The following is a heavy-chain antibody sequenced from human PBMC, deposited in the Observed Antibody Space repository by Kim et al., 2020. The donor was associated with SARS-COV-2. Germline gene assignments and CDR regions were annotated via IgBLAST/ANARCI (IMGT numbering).Heavy chain of an antibody. CDR3: ANQCSGGSCYFDY. V-gene: IGHV3-23*01. Sequence: GGSLRLSCAASGFTFSSYAMSWVRQAPGKGLEWVSAISGSGGSTYYADSVKGRFTISRDNSKNTLYLQMNSLRAEDTAVYYCANQCSGGSCYFDYWGQGTLVTVSS. D-gene: IGHD2-15*01. CDR1: GFTFSSYA. J-gene: IGHJ4*02. CDR2: ISGSGGST.